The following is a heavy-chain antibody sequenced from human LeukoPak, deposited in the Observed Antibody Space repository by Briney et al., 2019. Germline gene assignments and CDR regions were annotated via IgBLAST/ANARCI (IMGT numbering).Heavy chain of an antibody. J-gene: IGHJ4*02. CDR1: GYTFTGYY. CDR3: ARESPVLLWFGELSSPFDY. Sequence: GASVKVSCKASGYTFTGYYMHWVRQAPGQGLEWMGWINPNSGGTNYAQKFQGRVTMTRDTSISTAYMELSRLRSDGTAVYYCARESPVLLWFGELSSPFDYWGQGTLVTVSS. V-gene: IGHV1-2*02. D-gene: IGHD3-10*01. CDR2: INPNSGGT.